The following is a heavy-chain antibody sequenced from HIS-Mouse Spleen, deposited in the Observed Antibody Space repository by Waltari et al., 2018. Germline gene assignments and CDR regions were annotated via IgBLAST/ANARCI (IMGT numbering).Heavy chain of an antibody. CDR2: IYYSGST. J-gene: IGHJ2*01. Sequence: QLQLQESGPGLVKPSETLSLTCTVSGGSISSSSYYWGWIRQPPGKGLEWLGSIYYSGSTYYTPSLKSRVAISVDTSENQFSLKLSSVTAADTAVYYCAREIPYSSSWYDWYFDLWGRGTLVTVSS. D-gene: IGHD6-13*01. CDR1: GGSISSSSYY. CDR3: AREIPYSSSWYDWYFDL. V-gene: IGHV4-39*07.